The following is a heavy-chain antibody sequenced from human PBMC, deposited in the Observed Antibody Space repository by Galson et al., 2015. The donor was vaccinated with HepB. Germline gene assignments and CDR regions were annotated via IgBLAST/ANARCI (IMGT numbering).Heavy chain of an antibody. V-gene: IGHV1-2*06. J-gene: IGHJ4*02. CDR1: GYTLSDFY. CDR2: INPNNGGT. D-gene: IGHD6-19*01. Sequence: SVKVSCKASGYTLSDFYLHWVRQAPGQGPEWMGQINPNNGGTKYAQKFQGRVTMTRDTSISTAYMELRMLRSDDTAVYYCARDRYSSGWLADWGQGTLVTVPS. CDR3: ARDRYSSGWLAD.